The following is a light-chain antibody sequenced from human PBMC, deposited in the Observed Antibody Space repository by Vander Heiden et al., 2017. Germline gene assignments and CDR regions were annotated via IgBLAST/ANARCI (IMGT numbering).Light chain of an antibody. CDR1: QSVSRY. Sequence: EIVLTQSPATLSLSPGERATLSCRASQSVSRYLAWYQQKPGQAPRLLIYEASNRANGIPDRFSGSGSGTDFTLTSSSREPEDFAVYYWHHRNDLNTFGHGTTVDIK. V-gene: IGKV3-11*01. CDR2: EAS. J-gene: IGKJ3*01. CDR3: HHRNDLNT.